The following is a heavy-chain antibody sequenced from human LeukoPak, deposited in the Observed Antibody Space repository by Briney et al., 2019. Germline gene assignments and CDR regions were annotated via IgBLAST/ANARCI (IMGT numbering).Heavy chain of an antibody. V-gene: IGHV3-11*01. CDR1: GFTFSDYY. J-gene: IGHJ3*02. D-gene: IGHD1-14*01. CDR2: ISSSGSTI. Sequence: GGSLRLSCAASGFTFSDYYMSWIRQAPGKGLEWVSYISSSGSTIYYADSVKGRFTISRDNAKNSLYLQMNSLRAEDTAVYYCARVVSRSADAFDIWGQGTMVTVSS. CDR3: ARVVSRSADAFDI.